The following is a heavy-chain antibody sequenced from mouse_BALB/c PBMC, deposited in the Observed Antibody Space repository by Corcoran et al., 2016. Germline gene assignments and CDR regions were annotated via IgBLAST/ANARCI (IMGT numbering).Heavy chain of an antibody. D-gene: IGHD2-1*01. CDR1: GYSFTGYY. V-gene: IGHV1S34*01. CDR3: ARGGYGNYPFAY. Sequence: LVKTGASVKISCKASGYSFTGYYMHWVKQSHGKSLEWIGYISCYNGATSYNQKFKGKATFTVDTSSSTAYMQFNRLTSEDSAVYYCARGGYGNYPFAYWCQGTLVTVSA. CDR2: ISCYNGAT. J-gene: IGHJ3*01.